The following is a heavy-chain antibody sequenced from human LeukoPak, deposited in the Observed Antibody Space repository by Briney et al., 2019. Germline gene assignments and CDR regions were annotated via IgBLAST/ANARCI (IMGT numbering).Heavy chain of an antibody. J-gene: IGHJ4*02. V-gene: IGHV4-4*07. Sequence: NPSETLSLTCTVSGGSIRSFYWSCVRQAAGKGLEWIGRIYTNGTTSYNPSVKSRVSMSVDTSKNQFSLNLSSLTAADTAVYYYARGGEWSSSPLDHWGQGALVTVSS. D-gene: IGHD6-6*01. CDR3: ARGGEWSSSPLDH. CDR1: GGSIRSFY. CDR2: IYTNGTT.